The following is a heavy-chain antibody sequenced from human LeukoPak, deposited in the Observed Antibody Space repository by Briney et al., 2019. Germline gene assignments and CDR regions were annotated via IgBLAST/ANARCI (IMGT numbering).Heavy chain of an antibody. CDR1: GFTISSYW. CDR3: ATRYCTIPACRASSYHCMDN. Sequence: GGSLRLSCTASGFTISSYWMSWVRQAPGKGLEWVASIKEDGSEKYHVDSVKGRFTISRDNAKNSLYLQLNSLGAEDTAVYYCATRYCTIPACRASSYHCMDNWGKGTTVTVSS. CDR2: IKEDGSEK. D-gene: IGHD2-8*01. V-gene: IGHV3-7*01. J-gene: IGHJ6*03.